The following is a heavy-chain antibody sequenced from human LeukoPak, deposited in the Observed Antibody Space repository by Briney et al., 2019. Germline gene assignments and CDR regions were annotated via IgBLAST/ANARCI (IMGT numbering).Heavy chain of an antibody. Sequence: PGGSLRLSCAASGFTFSSYAMSWVRQAPGKGLEWVSAISGSGGSTYYADSVKGRFTISRDNSKNTLYLQMNSLRAEDTAVYYCAKEARKDWLLLSYYYYGMDVWGQGTTVTVSS. V-gene: IGHV3-23*01. J-gene: IGHJ6*02. CDR1: GFTFSSYA. CDR3: AKEARKDWLLLSYYYYGMDV. CDR2: ISGSGGST. D-gene: IGHD3/OR15-3a*01.